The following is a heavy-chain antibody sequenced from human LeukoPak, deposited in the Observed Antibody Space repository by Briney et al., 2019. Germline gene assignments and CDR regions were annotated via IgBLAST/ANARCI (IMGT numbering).Heavy chain of an antibody. Sequence: SVKVSCKASGGTSSSYAISWVRQAPGQGLEWMGRIIPIFGTANYAQKFQGRVTITTDESTSTAYMELSSLRSEDTAVYYCATPRGSYKYYFDYWGQGTLVTVSS. J-gene: IGHJ4*02. CDR2: IIPIFGTA. D-gene: IGHD3-16*01. CDR3: ATPRGSYKYYFDY. CDR1: GGTSSSYA. V-gene: IGHV1-69*05.